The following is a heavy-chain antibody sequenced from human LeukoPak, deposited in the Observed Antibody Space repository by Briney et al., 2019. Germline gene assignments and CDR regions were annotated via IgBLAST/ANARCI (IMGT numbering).Heavy chain of an antibody. CDR3: ARGYSSGWYYFDY. CDR2: IYYSGST. D-gene: IGHD6-19*01. CDR1: GGSISSYY. Sequence: SEALSLTCTVSGGSISSYYWSWIRQPPGKGLEWIGYIYYSGSTNYNPSLKSRVTISVDTSKNQFSLKLSSVTAADTAVYYCARGYSSGWYYFDYWGQGTLVTVSS. V-gene: IGHV4-59*01. J-gene: IGHJ4*02.